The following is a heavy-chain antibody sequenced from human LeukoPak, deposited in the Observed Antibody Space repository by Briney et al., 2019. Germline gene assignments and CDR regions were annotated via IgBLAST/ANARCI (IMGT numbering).Heavy chain of an antibody. D-gene: IGHD4-17*01. Sequence: PGGSLRLSCAASGFTFSSYGMHWVRQAPGKGLEWVAVISYDGSNKYYADSVKGRFTISRDNSKNSLYLQMNSLRAEDTAVYYCARDDYGDYRGPLDYWGQGTLVTVSS. CDR2: ISYDGSNK. CDR1: GFTFSSYG. J-gene: IGHJ4*02. V-gene: IGHV3-30*03. CDR3: ARDDYGDYRGPLDY.